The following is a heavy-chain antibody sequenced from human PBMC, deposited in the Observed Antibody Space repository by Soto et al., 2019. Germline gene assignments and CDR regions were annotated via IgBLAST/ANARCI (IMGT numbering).Heavy chain of an antibody. CDR1: GFTFSSYG. V-gene: IGHV3-30*18. J-gene: IGHJ4*02. D-gene: IGHD3-22*01. CDR3: AKDPYYYDSSGYYPDY. CDR2: ISYDGSNK. Sequence: GGSLRLSCAASGFTFSSYGMHWVRQAPGKGLEWVAVISYDGSNKYYADSVKGRFTISRDNSKNTLYLQMNSLRAEDTAVYYCAKDPYYYDSSGYYPDYWGQGTLVTVSS.